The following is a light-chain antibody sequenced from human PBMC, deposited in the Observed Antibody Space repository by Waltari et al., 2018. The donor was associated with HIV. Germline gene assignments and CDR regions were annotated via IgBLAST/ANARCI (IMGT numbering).Light chain of an antibody. V-gene: IGKV3-15*01. Sequence: DIVMTQFPATLSVSPGGRATLSCRASQSVDSNLAWYHQKPGQPPRLLIYGASPRPTGIPARFSGSGSGTEFTLTISSLQSEDFAVYYCQQYDNWPWTFGQGTKVEIK. CDR1: QSVDSN. CDR2: GAS. J-gene: IGKJ1*01. CDR3: QQYDNWPWT.